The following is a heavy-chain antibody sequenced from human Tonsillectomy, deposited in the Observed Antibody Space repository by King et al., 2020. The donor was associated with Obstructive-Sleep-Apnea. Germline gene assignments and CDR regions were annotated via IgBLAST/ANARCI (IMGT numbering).Heavy chain of an antibody. Sequence: VQLVESGGGLVQPGGSLRLSCAASGFTFRSYAMSLVRQAPGKGLEWGSSISGGGTSTYYADSGKGRFTISRDDSKNTLFLQMNSLRAEDTAIYYCAKEESSSWKDWGQGTLVTVSS. D-gene: IGHD6-13*01. CDR2: ISGGGTST. CDR3: AKEESSSWKD. V-gene: IGHV3-23*04. J-gene: IGHJ4*02. CDR1: GFTFRSYA.